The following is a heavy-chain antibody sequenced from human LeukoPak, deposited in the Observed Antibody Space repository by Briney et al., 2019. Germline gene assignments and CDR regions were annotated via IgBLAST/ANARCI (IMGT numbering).Heavy chain of an antibody. CDR1: GGSISSGDYY. CDR2: IYYSGST. Sequence: PSQTLSLTCTVSGGSISSGDYYWSWIRQHPGKGLEWIGYIYYSGSTYYNPSLKSRVTISVDTSKNQFSLKLSSVTAADTAVYYCARGRSYDYVWGSYRLVPYFDYWGQGTLVTVSS. V-gene: IGHV4-31*03. D-gene: IGHD3-16*02. J-gene: IGHJ4*02. CDR3: ARGRSYDYVWGSYRLVPYFDY.